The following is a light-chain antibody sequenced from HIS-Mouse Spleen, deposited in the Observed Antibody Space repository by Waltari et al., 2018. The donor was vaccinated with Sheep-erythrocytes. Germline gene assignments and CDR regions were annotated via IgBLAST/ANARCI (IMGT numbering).Light chain of an antibody. J-gene: IGLJ1*01. V-gene: IGLV3-25*03. CDR1: SLRSYY. Sequence: SSELTQDPAVSVALGQTVRITCQGDSLRSYYASWYQQKPGQAPVLVIYKDSERPSGIPERFSGSSSGTTVTLTISGVQAEDEADYYCQSADSSGTYVFGTGTKVTVL. CDR3: QSADSSGTYV. CDR2: KDS.